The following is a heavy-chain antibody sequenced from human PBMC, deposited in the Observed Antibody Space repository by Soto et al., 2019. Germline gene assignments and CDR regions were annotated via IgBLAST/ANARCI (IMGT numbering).Heavy chain of an antibody. Sequence: QVQLVQSGAEVKKPGSSVKVSCKASGGTFSSYTISWVRQAPGQGLEWMGRIIPILGIANYAQKFQGRVTITADKSTSTAYMELSSLRSEDTAVYYCARDSDPLGLVNWFDPWGQGTLVTVSS. CDR3: ARDSDPLGLVNWFDP. V-gene: IGHV1-69*08. D-gene: IGHD3-10*01. CDR1: GGTFSSYT. CDR2: IIPILGIA. J-gene: IGHJ5*02.